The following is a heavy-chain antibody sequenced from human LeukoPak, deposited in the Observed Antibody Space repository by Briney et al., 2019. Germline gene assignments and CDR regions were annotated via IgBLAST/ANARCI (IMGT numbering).Heavy chain of an antibody. CDR1: GYTFTDYY. D-gene: IGHD2-15*01. V-gene: IGHV1-2*02. CDR3: ARDISWAYFDY. J-gene: IGHJ4*02. CDR2: INPNSGGT. Sequence: GASVKVSCKASGYTFTDYYMHWVRQAPGHGLEWMGWINPNSGGTNYAQTFQGRVTMTRDTSISTAYMELSRLRSDDTAVYYCARDISWAYFDYWGQGTLVTVSS.